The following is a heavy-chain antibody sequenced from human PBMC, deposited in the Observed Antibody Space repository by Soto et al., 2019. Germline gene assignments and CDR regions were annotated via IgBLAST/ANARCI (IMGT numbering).Heavy chain of an antibody. V-gene: IGHV1-18*01. J-gene: IGHJ5*02. CDR1: GYTFTSYG. CDR2: ISAYNGNT. Sequence: ASVKVSCQASGYTFTSYGISWVRQAPGQGLEWMGWISAYNGNTNYAQKLQGRVTMTTDTSTSTAYMELRSLRSDDTAVYYCARLSPRAGWFDPWGQGTLVTVSS. CDR3: ARLSPRAGWFDP.